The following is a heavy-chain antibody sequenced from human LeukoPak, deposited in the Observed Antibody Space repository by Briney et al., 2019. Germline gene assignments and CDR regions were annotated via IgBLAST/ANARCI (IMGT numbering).Heavy chain of an antibody. J-gene: IGHJ4*02. Sequence: GGSLRLSCAASGFTFNSYGMHWVRQAPGKGLEWVAFIRYDGSKSYFADSVKGRFALSRDNSKNTLYLQMSSLRPEDTAVYYCANNQGIVATSPPYWGQGTLVTVSS. CDR1: GFTFNSYG. V-gene: IGHV3-30*02. CDR2: IRYDGSKS. D-gene: IGHD5-12*01. CDR3: ANNQGIVATSPPY.